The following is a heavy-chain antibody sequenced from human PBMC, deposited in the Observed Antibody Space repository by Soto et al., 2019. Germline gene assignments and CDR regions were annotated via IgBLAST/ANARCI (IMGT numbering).Heavy chain of an antibody. CDR3: ARERVLMVYAIPGGGSRGNWFDP. J-gene: IGHJ5*02. CDR2: TYYRSKWYN. Sequence: SQTLSLTCAISGDSVSSNSAAWNWIRQSPSRGLEWLGRTYYRSKWYNDYAVSEKSRITINPDTSKNQFSLQLNSVTPEDTAVYYCARERVLMVYAIPGGGSRGNWFDPWGQGTLVPVSS. V-gene: IGHV6-1*01. CDR1: GDSVSSNSAA. D-gene: IGHD2-8*01.